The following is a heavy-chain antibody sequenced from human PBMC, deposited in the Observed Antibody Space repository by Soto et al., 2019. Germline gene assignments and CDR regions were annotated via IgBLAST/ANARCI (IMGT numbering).Heavy chain of an antibody. CDR2: ISYDGSDK. J-gene: IGHJ4*02. V-gene: IGHV3-30*03. Sequence: PGGSLRLSCAASGVTFSSYGMSWVRQAPGKGLEWVALISYDGSDKDYADSVKGRFTISRDNSRNTLFLQMNSLRAEDTAVYYCARDYYKYYDSSGYYRSPAYWGQGTLVTVSS. D-gene: IGHD3-22*01. CDR3: ARDYYKYYDSSGYYRSPAY. CDR1: GVTFSSYG.